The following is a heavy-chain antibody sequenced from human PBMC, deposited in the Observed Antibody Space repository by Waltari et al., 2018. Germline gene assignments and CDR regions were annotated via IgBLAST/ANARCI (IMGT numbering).Heavy chain of an antibody. V-gene: IGHV4-59*01. CDR1: GGSMNYYY. Sequence: QVQLQESGPGLVKPTETLSLTCSLPGGSMNYYYWSWLRQPPGKGLEWIGYLHFLASTNHNSSLNSRVTMSLDTSKIQFCLTVTAATDADMAVYYGACEKGLDQHGHNYRSFDVWGQGTMLTVSS. D-gene: IGHD3-16*02. J-gene: IGHJ3*01. CDR3: ACEKGLDQHGHNYRSFDV. CDR2: LHFLAST.